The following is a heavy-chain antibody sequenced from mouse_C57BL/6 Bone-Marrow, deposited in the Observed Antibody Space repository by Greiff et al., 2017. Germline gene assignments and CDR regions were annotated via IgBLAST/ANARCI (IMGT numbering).Heavy chain of an antibody. J-gene: IGHJ2*01. CDR1: GYTFTDYE. CDR3: TRAHYYGSSYDY. V-gene: IGHV1-15*01. CDR2: IDPETGGT. D-gene: IGHD1-1*01. Sequence: QVQLQQSGAELVRPGASVTLSCKASGYTFTDYEMHWVKQTPVHGLEWIGAIDPETGGTAYNQKFKGKAILTADKSSSTAYMELRSLTSEDSAVYSCTRAHYYGSSYDYWGQGTTLTVSS.